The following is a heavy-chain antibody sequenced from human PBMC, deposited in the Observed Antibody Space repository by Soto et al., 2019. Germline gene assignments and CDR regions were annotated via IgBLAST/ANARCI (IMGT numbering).Heavy chain of an antibody. V-gene: IGHV4-39*01. J-gene: IGHJ5*01. D-gene: IGHD3-16*01. CDR2: VSYIGTT. CDR3: VRKDGDNWFDS. Sequence: QLLLEESGPGLVKPSENLSLICTVSGDSLNSNTYYWAWIRQSPGEGLEWIGSVSYIGTTFYNPSLKSRVTVTINTSRNKYSLQLTSVTAADTAMDYCVRKDGDNWFDSWGQGVPVTVSS. CDR1: GDSLNSNTYY.